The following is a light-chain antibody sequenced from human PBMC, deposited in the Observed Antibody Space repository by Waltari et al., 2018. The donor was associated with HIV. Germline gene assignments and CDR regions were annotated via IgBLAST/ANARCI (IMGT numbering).Light chain of an antibody. Sequence: SELTQDPAVSVALGQTVSITCQGDSLRTYYASWYLQKPGQAPVLVISPIHNRPSGIPDRFSGSSSGNTASLTLTGAQAEDEGDYYCNSRDRAGHHVVFGGGTKLTVL. CDR1: SLRTYY. CDR3: NSRDRAGHHVV. J-gene: IGLJ3*02. V-gene: IGLV3-19*01. CDR2: PIH.